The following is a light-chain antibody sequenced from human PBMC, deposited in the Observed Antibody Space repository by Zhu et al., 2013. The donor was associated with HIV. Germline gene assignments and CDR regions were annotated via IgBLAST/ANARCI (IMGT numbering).Light chain of an antibody. CDR1: QGISSY. J-gene: IGKJ4*01. CDR2: AAS. V-gene: IGKV1-9*01. CDR3: QQVYSYPLT. Sequence: DIQLTQSPSFLSASVGDRVTITCWASQGISSYLAWYQQKPGKAPKLLIYAASTLQTGVPSGFRGSGSGTEFTLTISSLQPEDSATYYCQQVYSYPLTFGGGTKVEI.